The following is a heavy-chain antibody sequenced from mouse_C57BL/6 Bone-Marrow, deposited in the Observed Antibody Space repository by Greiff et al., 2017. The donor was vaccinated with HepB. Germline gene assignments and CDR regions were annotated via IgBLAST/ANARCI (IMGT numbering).Heavy chain of an antibody. J-gene: IGHJ3*01. CDR3: TTLYDDAAWLAY. D-gene: IGHD2-4*01. CDR2: IAPENGDT. CDR1: GFNIKDDY. Sequence: VQLQQSGAELVRPGASVKLSCTASGFNIKDDYMPWVKPRPEQGLEWLGWIAPENGDTEYASKFQGKATITADTSSNTAYLQLSSLTSEDTAVYYWTTLYDDAAWLAYWGQGTLVTVSA. V-gene: IGHV14-4*01.